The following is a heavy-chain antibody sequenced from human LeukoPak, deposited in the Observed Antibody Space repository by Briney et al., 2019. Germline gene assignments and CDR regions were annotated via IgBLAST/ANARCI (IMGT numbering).Heavy chain of an antibody. Sequence: SETLSLTCTVSGGSISSYYWSWIRQPAGKGLEWIGRIYTSGSTSYNPSLKSRVTISVDTSKNQFSLKLSSMPAADTAVYYCARDEYSSSSFAYWGQGSLATVSS. J-gene: IGHJ4*02. D-gene: IGHD6-6*01. CDR1: GGSISSYY. V-gene: IGHV4-4*07. CDR2: IYTSGST. CDR3: ARDEYSSSSFAY.